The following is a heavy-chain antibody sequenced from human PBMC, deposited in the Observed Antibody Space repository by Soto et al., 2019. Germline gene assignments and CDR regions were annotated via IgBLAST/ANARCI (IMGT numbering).Heavy chain of an antibody. J-gene: IGHJ4*02. D-gene: IGHD5-18*01. CDR2: ISGSGGST. V-gene: IGHV3-23*01. CDR1: GFTFSSYA. CDR3: ANGRGNVDTAMVNFDY. Sequence: EVQLLESGGGLVQPGGSLRLSCAASGFTFSSYAMSWVRQAPGKGLEWVSAISGSGGSTYYADSVKGRFTISRDNSKNTLYLQMNSLRAEDTAVYYCANGRGNVDTAMVNFDYWGQGTLVTVSS.